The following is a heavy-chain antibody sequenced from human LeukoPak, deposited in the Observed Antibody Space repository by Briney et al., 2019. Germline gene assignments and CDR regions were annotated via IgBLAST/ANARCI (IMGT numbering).Heavy chain of an antibody. CDR3: AKAVSNTARYYFDY. D-gene: IGHD5/OR15-5a*01. J-gene: IGHJ4*02. CDR1: GFTFDDYA. CDR2: ISWNSGSI. V-gene: IGHV3-9*01. Sequence: PGRSLRLSCAASGFTFDDYAMHWVRQAPGKGLEWVSGISWNSGSIGYADSVKGRFTISRDNAKNSLYLQMNSLRAEDTAVYYCAKAVSNTARYYFDYWGQGTLVTVSS.